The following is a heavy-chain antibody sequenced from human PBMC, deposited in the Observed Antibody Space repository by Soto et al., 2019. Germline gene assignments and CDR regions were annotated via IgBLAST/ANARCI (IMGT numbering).Heavy chain of an antibody. CDR1: GFSLTTSGVG. Sequence: QITLNESGPTVVRPTETLTLTCRFSGFSLTTSGVGVGWIRQSPGKAPEWLALIYWDDDKRYSASLKSRLTMTKDTSKNQVFLTVSDLDPTDTATYYCAHRVLRTVFGLVTTTAIYFDFWGQGTPVAVSS. CDR2: IYWDDDK. V-gene: IGHV2-5*02. J-gene: IGHJ4*02. D-gene: IGHD3-3*01. CDR3: AHRVLRTVFGLVTTTAIYFDF.